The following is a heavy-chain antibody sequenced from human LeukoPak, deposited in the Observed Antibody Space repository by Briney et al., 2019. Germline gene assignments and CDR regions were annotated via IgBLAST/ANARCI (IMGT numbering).Heavy chain of an antibody. CDR1: GFTFSSYG. D-gene: IGHD3-10*01. CDR3: AKDSGGFGELGYFDY. J-gene: IGHJ4*02. Sequence: GRSLRLSCAASGFTFSSYGMHWARQAPGKGLEWVAVISYDGSNKYYADSVKGRFTISRDNSKNTLYLQMNSLRAEDTAVYYCAKDSGGFGELGYFDYWGQGTLVTVSS. V-gene: IGHV3-30*18. CDR2: ISYDGSNK.